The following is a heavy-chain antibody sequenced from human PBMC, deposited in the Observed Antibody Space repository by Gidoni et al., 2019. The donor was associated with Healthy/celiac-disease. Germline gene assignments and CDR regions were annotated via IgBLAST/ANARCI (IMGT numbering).Heavy chain of an antibody. J-gene: IGHJ4*02. CDR3: VKGVLYSGYDGAHDY. CDR1: GFTFSSYA. CDR2: ISRNRGST. V-gene: IGHV3-64D*06. D-gene: IGHD5-12*01. Sequence: EVQLVESGGCLVQPGGPLTLPCSASGFTFSSYAMHWVRQAPGKGLEYVAGISRNRGSTYYADSVKGRFTISRDNSKNTLYLQMSSLRAEDTAVYYCVKGVLYSGYDGAHDYWGQGTLVTVSS.